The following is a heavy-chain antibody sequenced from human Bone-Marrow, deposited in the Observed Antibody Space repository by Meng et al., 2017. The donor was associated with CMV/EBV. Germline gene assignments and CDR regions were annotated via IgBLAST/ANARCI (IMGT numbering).Heavy chain of an antibody. J-gene: IGHJ4*02. CDR2: IIPIFGTA. D-gene: IGHD3-10*01. CDR3: ARGYYGSGSESVDPDYFDY. CDR1: TCSSDA. Sequence: TCSSDAISWVRQAPGQGLGWMGGIIPIFGTANYAQKFQGRVTITTDESASTAYMELSSLRSEDTAVYYCARGYYGSGSESVDPDYFDYWGQGTLVTVSS. V-gene: IGHV1-69*05.